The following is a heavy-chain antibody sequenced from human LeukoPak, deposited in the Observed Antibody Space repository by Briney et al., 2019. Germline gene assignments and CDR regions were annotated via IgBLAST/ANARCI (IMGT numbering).Heavy chain of an antibody. D-gene: IGHD4-11*01. CDR1: GFTFSSYS. CDR3: ARTAYDYSNHY. Sequence: GGSLRLSCAASGFTFSSYSMNWVRQAPGKGLEWVSYISSSSSTIYYADSGKGRFTISRDNAKNSLYLQMNSLRAEDTAVYYCARTAYDYSNHYWGQGTLVTVSS. V-gene: IGHV3-48*01. CDR2: ISSSSSTI. J-gene: IGHJ4*02.